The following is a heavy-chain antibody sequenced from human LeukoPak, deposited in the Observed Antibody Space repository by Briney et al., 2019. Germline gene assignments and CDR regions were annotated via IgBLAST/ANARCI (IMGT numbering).Heavy chain of an antibody. CDR3: ARQTGSGLFILP. CDR1: GGSISSSSYY. J-gene: IGHJ4*02. V-gene: IGHV4-39*01. CDR2: IYYSGSS. D-gene: IGHD3/OR15-3a*01. Sequence: PSETLSLTCTVSGGSISSSSYYWGWIRQPPGKGLESIGSIYYSGSSYYNPSLKSQVSISIDTSKNRFSLKLTSVTAADTAVYYCARQTGSGLFILPGGQGTLVTVSS.